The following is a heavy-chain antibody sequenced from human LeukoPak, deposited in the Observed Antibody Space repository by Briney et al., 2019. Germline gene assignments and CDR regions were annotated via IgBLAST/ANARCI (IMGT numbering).Heavy chain of an antibody. J-gene: IGHJ4*02. V-gene: IGHV3-48*01. CDR3: ARDYVYASDY. D-gene: IGHD2/OR15-2a*01. CDR1: GFSFSSYS. CDR2: ISGSGNAK. Sequence: GGSLSLSCAASGFSFSSYSMNWVRQAPGKGLEWVSYISGSGNAKHYTDSVKGRFTISRDNGKNALYLQMNSLRAEDTAVYFCARDYVYASDYRGQGTLVTVSS.